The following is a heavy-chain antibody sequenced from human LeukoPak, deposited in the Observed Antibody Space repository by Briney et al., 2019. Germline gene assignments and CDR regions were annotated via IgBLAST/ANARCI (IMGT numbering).Heavy chain of an antibody. CDR3: AKGSFGVGIQGFDP. V-gene: IGHV3-23*01. J-gene: IGHJ5*02. CDR2: ISGSGGST. D-gene: IGHD3-3*01. CDR1: GFTVSSNY. Sequence: GGSLRLSCAASGFTVSSNYMSWVRQAPGKGLEWVSAISGSGGSTYYADSVKGRFTISRDNSKNTLYLQMNSLRAEDTAVYYCAKGSFGVGIQGFDPWGQGTLVTVSS.